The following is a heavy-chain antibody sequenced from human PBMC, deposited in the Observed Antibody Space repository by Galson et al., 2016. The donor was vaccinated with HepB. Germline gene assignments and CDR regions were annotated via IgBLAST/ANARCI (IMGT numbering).Heavy chain of an antibody. CDR2: IFHDGSS. J-gene: IGHJ5*01. Sequence: SETLSLTCAVSGASITDYTWWHWVRQPPGKGLEWIGEIFHDGSSNFNPSLKSRVTISVDKSNNHFSLELRSVTAADTAVYYCVKGGDYWLPSWGQGTLVTVSS. CDR1: GASITDYTW. D-gene: IGHD2-21*02. CDR3: VKGGDYWLPS. V-gene: IGHV4-4*02.